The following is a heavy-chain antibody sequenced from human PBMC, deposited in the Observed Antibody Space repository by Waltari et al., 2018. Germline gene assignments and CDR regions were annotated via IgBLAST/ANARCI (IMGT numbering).Heavy chain of an antibody. V-gene: IGHV4-61*03. Sequence: QVQLRASGPGLVKPSETLSLTCPVSADSLRISRHYWRWIRQPPGKGLEWIGYIHYRGSTYYNPSLKSRVTISVDTSKNYFSLDLSSVTAADTAVYFCARESVPYSGYGGGYYFDSWGQGTLVTVSS. J-gene: IGHJ4*02. D-gene: IGHD5-12*01. CDR1: ADSLRISRHY. CDR2: IHYRGST. CDR3: ARESVPYSGYGGGYYFDS.